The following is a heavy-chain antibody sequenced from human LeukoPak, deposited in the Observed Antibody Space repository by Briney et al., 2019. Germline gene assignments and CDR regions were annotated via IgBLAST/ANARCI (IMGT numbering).Heavy chain of an antibody. J-gene: IGHJ4*02. CDR1: GFTFSSYW. Sequence: GGSLRLSCAASGFTFSSYWMHWVRQVPGKGLVWVARINPGGSSITYADSVKGRFTISRDNAKNTLYLQMNGLRAEDTAVYYCAKLGYYDFWSGYYNPTEFDYWGQGTLVTVSS. CDR2: INPGGSSI. V-gene: IGHV3-74*01. D-gene: IGHD3-3*01. CDR3: AKLGYYDFWSGYYNPTEFDY.